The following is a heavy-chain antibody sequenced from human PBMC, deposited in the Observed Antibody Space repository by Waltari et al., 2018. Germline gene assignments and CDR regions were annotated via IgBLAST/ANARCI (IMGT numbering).Heavy chain of an antibody. CDR3: ARDPLYYYDSSGYIDY. D-gene: IGHD3-22*01. CDR2: INAGNGNT. V-gene: IGHV1-3*01. CDR1: GYTFTSYA. J-gene: IGHJ4*02. Sequence: QVQLVQSGAEVKKPGASVKVSCKASGYTFTSYAMHWVRQAPGQRLEWMGWINAGNGNTKYSQKFQGRVTITRDTSASTAYMELSSLRSEDTAVYYCARDPLYYYDSSGYIDYWGQGTLVTVSS.